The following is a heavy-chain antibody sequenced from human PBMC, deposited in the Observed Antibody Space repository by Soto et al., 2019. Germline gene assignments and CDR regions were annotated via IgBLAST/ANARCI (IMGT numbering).Heavy chain of an antibody. CDR2: IDWDGDQ. Sequence: SGPTLVNPTETLTLTCTFSGFSLSSNGMSVSWIRQPPGQALEWLAVIDWDGDQYYTTSLKTRLTVSKDTSKNQVVLRLTNVDPADTATYXCARFSYYYASGSPFDHWGQGILVTVSS. J-gene: IGHJ4*02. V-gene: IGHV2-70*12. CDR1: GFSLSSNGMS. CDR3: ARFSYYYASGSPFDH. D-gene: IGHD3-10*01.